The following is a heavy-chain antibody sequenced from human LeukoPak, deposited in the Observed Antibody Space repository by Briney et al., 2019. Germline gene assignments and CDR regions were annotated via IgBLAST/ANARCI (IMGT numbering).Heavy chain of an antibody. D-gene: IGHD3-22*01. J-gene: IGHJ1*01. CDR1: GGSISSSSYY. CDR3: ARQSKGIIVITDFQH. Sequence: SETLSLTCTVSGGSISSSSYYWGWIRQPPGKGLEWIGSIYYSGNTYYSPSLKSRVTISVDTSKNQFSLKLSPVTAADTAVYYCARQSKGIIVITDFQHWGQGTLVTVSS. V-gene: IGHV4-39*01. CDR2: IYYSGNT.